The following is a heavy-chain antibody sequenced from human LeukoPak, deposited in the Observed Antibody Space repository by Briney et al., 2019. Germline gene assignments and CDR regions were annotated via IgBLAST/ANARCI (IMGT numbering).Heavy chain of an antibody. V-gene: IGHV5-51*01. J-gene: IGHJ4*02. D-gene: IGHD1-26*01. CDR1: GYSFTSYW. CDR3: ARRGGRIPSPLFDY. CDR2: IYPGDSNT. Sequence: GESLKISCKGSGYSFTSYWIGWVRQMPGKGLEWMGIIYPGDSNTRYSPSFQGQVTISADKSINTAYLQWSSLEASDSAVYYCARRGGRIPSPLFDYWGQGTQVTVSS.